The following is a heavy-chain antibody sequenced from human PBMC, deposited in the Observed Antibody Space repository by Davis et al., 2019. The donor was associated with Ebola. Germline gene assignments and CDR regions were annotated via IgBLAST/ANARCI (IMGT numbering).Heavy chain of an antibody. CDR2: ISGSGVSQ. Sequence: PGGSLRLSCVASGFSFDNFAINWVRQAPGKGLEWVSGISGSGVSQYYVDSVKDRFTISRDNSKNTVYLQINSPRAEDTAIYYCAKSDYGARFIFQYWGQGIPVTVSS. CDR1: GFSFDNFA. J-gene: IGHJ4*02. V-gene: IGHV3-23*01. CDR3: AKSDYGARFIFQY. D-gene: IGHD4-17*01.